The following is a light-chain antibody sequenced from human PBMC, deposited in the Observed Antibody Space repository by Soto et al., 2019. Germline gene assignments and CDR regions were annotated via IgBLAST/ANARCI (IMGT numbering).Light chain of an antibody. V-gene: IGKV3-20*01. J-gene: IGKJ2*01. Sequence: EIVLTQSPGTLSLSPGERATLSCRVSQSVNNNYLAWYQQKPGQAPRLLIDGASSRATGIPDRFSGSGSGTDFTLTISRLEPEDFAVYYCQQYGSSPCTFGQGTKLEIK. CDR3: QQYGSSPCT. CDR1: QSVNNNY. CDR2: GAS.